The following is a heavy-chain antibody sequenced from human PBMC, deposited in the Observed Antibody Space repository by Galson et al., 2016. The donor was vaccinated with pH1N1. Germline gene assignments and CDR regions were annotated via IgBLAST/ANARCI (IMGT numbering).Heavy chain of an antibody. V-gene: IGHV1-8*01. CDR2: VNPNNGNA. CDR1: GYTLTSYD. Sequence: SVKVSCKASGYTLTSYDINWVRQATGQGLEWMGWVNPNNGNADYAPKFQGRVTLTRNASINTAYMELSSLTSEDTAVYYCARGPVYWYFDLWGRGTPVIVSS. J-gene: IGHJ2*01. CDR3: ARGPVYWYFDL.